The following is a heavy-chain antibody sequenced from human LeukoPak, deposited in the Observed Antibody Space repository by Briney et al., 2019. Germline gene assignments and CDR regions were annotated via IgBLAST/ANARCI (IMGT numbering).Heavy chain of an antibody. CDR1: GGSLSTYS. J-gene: IGHJ4*02. CDR3: ARDTTVASGMQH. CDR2: IYYGGAT. D-gene: IGHD4-23*01. V-gene: IGHV4-59*01. Sequence: SETLSLTCSVSGGSLSTYSWSWVRQSPGKRLEWIGYIYYGGATNYNPSLKSRVTISADTAKNQFSLRLRSVTAADTAIYYCARDTTVASGMQHWGQGTLVTVSS.